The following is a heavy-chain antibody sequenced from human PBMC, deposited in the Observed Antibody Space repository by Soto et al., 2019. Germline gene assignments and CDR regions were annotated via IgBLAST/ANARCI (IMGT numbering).Heavy chain of an antibody. V-gene: IGHV3-23*01. CDR1: GFTFSSYA. CDR3: AARSDILTGHYYYYFYMDV. J-gene: IGHJ6*03. Sequence: EVQLLESGGGLVQPGGSLRLSCAASGFTFSSYAMSWVRQAPGKGLEWVSAISGSGGSTYYADSVKGRFTISRDNSKNALYLQMNSLRAEDTAVYYCAARSDILTGHYYYYFYMDVWGKGTTVTVSS. CDR2: ISGSGGST. D-gene: IGHD3-9*01.